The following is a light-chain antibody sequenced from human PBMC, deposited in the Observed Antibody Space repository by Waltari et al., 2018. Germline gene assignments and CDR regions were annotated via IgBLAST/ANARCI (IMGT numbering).Light chain of an antibody. J-gene: IGKJ3*01. CDR2: GAS. V-gene: IGKV3-20*01. CDR3: QQYGSSPPTFT. CDR1: QSVSSSY. Sequence: DIVLTQSPGTLTLSPGEKSTHSRRASQSVSSSYLAGYQQKPGQAPRLLIYGASSRATGIPARFSGSGSGTDFTLTISRLEPEDFAVYYCQQYGSSPPTFTFGPGTKVDIK.